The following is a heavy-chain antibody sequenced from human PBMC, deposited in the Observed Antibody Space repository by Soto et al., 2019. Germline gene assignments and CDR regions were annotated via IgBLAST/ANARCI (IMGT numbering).Heavy chain of an antibody. Sequence: GASVKVSCKGFGYSFMKYGINWVRQAPGQGLEWVGWISPYSGYTHSAQKFHGRLTLTTDTAASTAYMELRILRSADTALYYCAREASVLITADQPSRFDSWGQGTLATVSS. V-gene: IGHV1-18*01. CDR2: ISPYSGYT. D-gene: IGHD2-8*01. CDR1: GYSFMKYG. J-gene: IGHJ4*02. CDR3: AREASVLITADQPSRFDS.